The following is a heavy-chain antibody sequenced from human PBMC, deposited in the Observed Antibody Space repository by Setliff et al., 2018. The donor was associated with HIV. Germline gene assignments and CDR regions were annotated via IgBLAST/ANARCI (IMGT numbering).Heavy chain of an antibody. Sequence: PGGSLRLSCAASGFTFGDFGFHWVRQVPGKGLEWVSGISWDGGKIAYADSVRGRFTISRDNSKNTLYLQMNSLRAEDTAVYYCARENYDILTGYFPYQFDQWGQGTLVTVSS. CDR2: ISWDGGKI. CDR3: ARENYDILTGYFPYQFDQ. V-gene: IGHV3-9*01. CDR1: GFTFGDFG. D-gene: IGHD3-9*01. J-gene: IGHJ4*02.